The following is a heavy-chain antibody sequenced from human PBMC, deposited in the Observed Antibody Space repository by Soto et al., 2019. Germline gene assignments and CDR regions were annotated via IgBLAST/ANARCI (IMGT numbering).Heavy chain of an antibody. CDR3: ARDPHEYWTSYCFDP. V-gene: IGHV1-18*01. CDR2: IISYEGRT. Sequence: SVPVSCKTSCYKYNIYGINWVRKATGQRLEFMVWIISYEGRTTYVETFQGRVTRTTDASTRTAYMELRSLRSDDTAVYYWARDPHEYWTSYCFDPCGQGTLFTV. D-gene: IGHD3-10*01. CDR1: CYKYNIYG. J-gene: IGHJ5*02.